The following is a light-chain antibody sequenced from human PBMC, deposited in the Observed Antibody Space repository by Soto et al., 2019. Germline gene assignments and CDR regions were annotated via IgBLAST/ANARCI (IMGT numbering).Light chain of an antibody. V-gene: IGLV1-44*01. J-gene: IGLJ3*02. CDR3: AAWDDRLIGWV. CDR1: SSNIGNNN. CDR2: SNS. Sequence: QSVLTQPPSASGTPGQRVTISCSGSSSNIGNNNVNWYQQVPGTAPKLLIYSNSERPSGVPDRFSGSKSGTSASLAISGLQSEDEADFSCAAWDDRLIGWVFGGGTKLTVL.